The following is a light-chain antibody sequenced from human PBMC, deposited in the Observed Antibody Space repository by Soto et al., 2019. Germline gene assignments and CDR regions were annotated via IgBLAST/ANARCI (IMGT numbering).Light chain of an antibody. V-gene: IGLV3-1*01. CDR3: QAWDSSTVV. CDR2: QDS. CDR1: KLGDKY. J-gene: IGLJ2*01. Sequence: SYELTQPPSVSVSPGQTASITCSGDKLGDKYACWYQQKPCQSPVLVIYQDSKRSSGIPERVSGSNSGNTATLSISGTQAMDEADYYCQAWDSSTVVFGGGTKLTVL.